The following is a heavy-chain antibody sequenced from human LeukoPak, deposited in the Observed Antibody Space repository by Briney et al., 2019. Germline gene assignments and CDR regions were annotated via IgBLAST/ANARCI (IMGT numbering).Heavy chain of an antibody. D-gene: IGHD5/OR15-5a*01. J-gene: IGHJ4*02. CDR3: ARQSSVSRPNFDY. CDR1: DGSISSSSHY. V-gene: IGHV4-39*01. Sequence: PSETLSLTCTVSDGSISSSSHYWGWIRQPPGEGLEWIGSIYYSGSTYYNPSLKSRVSISGDTSKNQFSLKLSSVTAADTAVYYCARQSSVSRPNFDYWGQGTLVTVSS. CDR2: IYYSGST.